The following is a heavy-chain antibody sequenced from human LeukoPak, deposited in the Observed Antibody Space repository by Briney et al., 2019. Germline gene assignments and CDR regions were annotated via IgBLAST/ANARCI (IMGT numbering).Heavy chain of an antibody. V-gene: IGHV4-39*07. Sequence: SETLALTCTVPGGSISSSSYYWGWIRQPPGKGLEWIGSIYYSGSTYYNPSLKSRVTISVDTSKNQFSLKLSSVTAADTAVYYCARDPFYCSSTSCYYDAFDIWGQGTMVTVSS. CDR1: GGSISSSSYY. J-gene: IGHJ3*02. CDR2: IYYSGST. CDR3: ARDPFYCSSTSCYYDAFDI. D-gene: IGHD2-2*01.